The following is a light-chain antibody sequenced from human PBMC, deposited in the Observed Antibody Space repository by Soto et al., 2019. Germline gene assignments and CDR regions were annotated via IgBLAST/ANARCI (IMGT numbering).Light chain of an antibody. CDR3: DSYTSSSSYA. V-gene: IGLV2-14*01. Sequence: QSALTQPASVSGSPGQSITISCTGTGSDVGAYRYVSWYQQHPGQAPKLIIYDVSNRPSGVSDRFSGSNSGNTASLTISGLQSEDEADYYCDSYTSSSSYAFGTGTKLTVL. J-gene: IGLJ1*01. CDR1: GSDVGAYRY. CDR2: DVS.